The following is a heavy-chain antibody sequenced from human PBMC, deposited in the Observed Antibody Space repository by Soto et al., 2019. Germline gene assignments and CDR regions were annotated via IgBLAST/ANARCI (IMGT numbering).Heavy chain of an antibody. CDR3: SRTNYDYVWGSYSFDY. V-gene: IGHV4-30-4*01. CDR1: GGSITSGDYY. CDR2: ISYSGTT. Sequence: SETLSLTCTVSGGSITSGDYYWSWIRQPPGKGLEWIGYISYSGTTYYNPSLKSRLTISVGTSKNQFSLNLNSVTAADTAVYYCSRTNYDYVWGSYSFDYWGQGDLVTVSS. J-gene: IGHJ4*02. D-gene: IGHD3-16*01.